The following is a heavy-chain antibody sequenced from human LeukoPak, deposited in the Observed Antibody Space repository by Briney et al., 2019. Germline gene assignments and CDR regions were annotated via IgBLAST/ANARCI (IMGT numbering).Heavy chain of an antibody. CDR2: IYISGST. CDR3: AREGGFYRPLDY. D-gene: IGHD3-3*01. CDR1: GGSFSNYY. Sequence: PSETLSLTCTVSGGSFSNYYWSWIRQPAGKGLEWIGRIYISGSTNYNPSLKSRVTMSVDTSKNQFPLRLTSVTAADTAVYYCAREGGFYRPLDYSGQGTLVTVS. V-gene: IGHV4-4*07. J-gene: IGHJ4*02.